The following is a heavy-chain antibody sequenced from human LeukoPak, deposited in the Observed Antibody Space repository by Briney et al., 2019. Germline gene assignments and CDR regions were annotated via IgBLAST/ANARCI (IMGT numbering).Heavy chain of an antibody. V-gene: IGHV4-59*01. D-gene: IGHD2-2*01. CDR1: GGSISNYY. CDR2: IYNSGST. Sequence: SETLSLTCSVSGGSISNYYWSWIRQSPGKGPEWIGYIYNSGSTNYNPSLKSRVTISLDTYKKQFSLKLTSVTAADTAIYYCATEYCASSSCRFDSWGQGTLVSVSS. J-gene: IGHJ4*02. CDR3: ATEYCASSSCRFDS.